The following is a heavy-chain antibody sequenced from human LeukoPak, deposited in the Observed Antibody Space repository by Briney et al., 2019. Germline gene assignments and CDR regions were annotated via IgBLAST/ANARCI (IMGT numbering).Heavy chain of an antibody. J-gene: IGHJ5*02. CDR3: ARGSTGGKSNT. Sequence: SETLSLTCTVSGGSISSGGYYWSCIRQLPGKGLEWLGYIFFSGTTSYNPSLKSRPTISLATSETQFSRKLSAVTAADTAVYYGARGSTGGKSNTWGPRNLFTVSP. CDR2: IFFSGTT. D-gene: IGHD7-27*01. CDR1: GGSISSGGYY. V-gene: IGHV4-31*03.